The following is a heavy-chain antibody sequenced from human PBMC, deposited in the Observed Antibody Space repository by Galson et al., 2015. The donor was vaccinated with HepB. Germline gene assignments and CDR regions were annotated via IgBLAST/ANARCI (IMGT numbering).Heavy chain of an antibody. V-gene: IGHV4-4*02. CDR1: GGSVSSNNW. J-gene: IGHJ5*02. CDR2: IHHSGST. CDR3: TSFEGWFDP. Sequence: TLSLTCAVSGGSVSSNNWWSWVRQSPGKGLDWIGEIHHSGSTRYNPSLKSRVTISLDKSKNQFSLKVNSVTAADTATYYCTSFEGWFDPWGQGTLVTVSS.